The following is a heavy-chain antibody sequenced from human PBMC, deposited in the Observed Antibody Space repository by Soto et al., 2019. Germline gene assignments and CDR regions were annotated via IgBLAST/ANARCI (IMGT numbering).Heavy chain of an antibody. D-gene: IGHD6-6*01. CDR3: AASGIAARPGQIYYYYYYMDV. CDR1: GGSISSYY. J-gene: IGHJ6*03. Sequence: SETLSLTCTVSGGSISSYYWSWIRQPPGKGLEWIGYIYYSESTNYNPSLKSRVTISVDTSKNQFSLKLSSVTAADTAVYYCAASGIAARPGQIYYYYYYMDVWGKGTTVTVSS. V-gene: IGHV4-59*08. CDR2: IYYSEST.